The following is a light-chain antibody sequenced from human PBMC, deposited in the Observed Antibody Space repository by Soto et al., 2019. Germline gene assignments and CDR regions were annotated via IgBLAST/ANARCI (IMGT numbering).Light chain of an antibody. V-gene: IGKV2-30*01. CDR1: QRLVYSDGNTY. Sequence: VTTPCPITLHVPIGHPASICCRPSQRLVYSDGNTYLNWFQQRPGQSPRRLIYKASNRDSGVPDRFSGGGSGTDFTLKISRVEAEDVGVYYCMQGTNWPPTFGQGTRLEVK. CDR3: MQGTNWPPT. J-gene: IGKJ5*01. CDR2: KAS.